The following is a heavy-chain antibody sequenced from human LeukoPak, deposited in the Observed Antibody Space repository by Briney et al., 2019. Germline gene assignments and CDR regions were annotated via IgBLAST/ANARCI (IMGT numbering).Heavy chain of an antibody. CDR2: IYYSGST. CDR3: ARTTTGTTSWFDP. CDR1: GGSLSSYY. V-gene: IGHV4-59*01. D-gene: IGHD1-1*01. Sequence: SETLSLTCTVSGGSLSSYYWSWIRQPPGKGLEGIGYIYYSGSTNYNPSLKSRVTISVDTSKNQFSLKLSSVTAADTAVYYCARTTTGTTSWFDPWGQGTLVTVSS. J-gene: IGHJ5*02.